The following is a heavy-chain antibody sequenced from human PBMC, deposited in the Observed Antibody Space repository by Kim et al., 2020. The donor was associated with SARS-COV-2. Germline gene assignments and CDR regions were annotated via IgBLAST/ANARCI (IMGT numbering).Heavy chain of an antibody. D-gene: IGHD5-12*01. CDR2: ISSSSSYT. CDR1: GFTFSDYY. V-gene: IGHV3-11*06. J-gene: IGHJ4*02. CDR3: ARGYPDHNVEMATITSYYFDY. Sequence: GGSLRLSCAASGFTFSDYYMSWIRQAPGKGLEWVSYISSSSSYTNYADSVKGRFTISRDNAKNSLYLQMNSLRAEDTAVYYCARGYPDHNVEMATITSYYFDYWGQGTLVTVSS.